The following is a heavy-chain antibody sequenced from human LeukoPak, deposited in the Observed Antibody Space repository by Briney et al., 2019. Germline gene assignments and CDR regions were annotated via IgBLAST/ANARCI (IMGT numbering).Heavy chain of an antibody. J-gene: IGHJ4*02. CDR3: ARDYYYDSSGYYGY. V-gene: IGHV3-74*01. CDR2: INTDGSST. D-gene: IGHD3-22*01. Sequence: GGSLRLSCAASGFTFSTYWMDWVRQAPGKGLVWVSRINTDGSSTSYADSVKGRFTISRDNAKNSLYLQMNSLRAEDTAVYYCARDYYYDSSGYYGYWGQGTLVTVSS. CDR1: GFTFSTYW.